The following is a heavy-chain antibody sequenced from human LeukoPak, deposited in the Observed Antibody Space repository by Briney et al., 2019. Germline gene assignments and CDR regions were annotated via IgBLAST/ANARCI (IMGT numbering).Heavy chain of an antibody. J-gene: IGHJ6*03. Sequence: GASVKVSCKASGYTFTSYDINWVRQATGQGLEWMGWMNPNSGNTGYAQKFQGRVTMTRNTSISTAYMELSSLRSEDTAVYYSARRGYYYYYMDVWGKGTTVTVSS. CDR1: GYTFTSYD. V-gene: IGHV1-8*01. CDR3: ARRGYYYYYMDV. D-gene: IGHD3-10*01. CDR2: MNPNSGNT.